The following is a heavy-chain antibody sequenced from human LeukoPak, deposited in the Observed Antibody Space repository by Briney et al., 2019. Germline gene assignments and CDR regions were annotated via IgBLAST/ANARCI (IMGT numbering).Heavy chain of an antibody. J-gene: IGHJ3*02. CDR3: ARQATRGVVVIASGAFDI. V-gene: IGHV4-39*01. CDR1: GGSISSSSYY. Sequence: SETLSLTCTVSGGSISSSSYYWGWLRQPPGKGLEWIGSIYYSGSTYYNPSLKSRVTISVDTSKNQFSLKLSSVTAADTAVYYCARQATRGVVVIASGAFDIWGQGTMVTVSS. D-gene: IGHD2-21*01. CDR2: IYYSGST.